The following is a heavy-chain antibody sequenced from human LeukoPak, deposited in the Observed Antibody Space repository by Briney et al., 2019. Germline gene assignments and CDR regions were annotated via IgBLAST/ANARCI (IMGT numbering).Heavy chain of an antibody. D-gene: IGHD3-3*01. CDR2: IYSGGST. Sequence: PGGSLRLSCAASGFTVSSNYMSWVRQAPGKGLEGGSVIYSGGSTYYADSVKGRLTISRENSKNTRCLEMKSLRAEDTAVYYCARDRSGDDGFWSVYYTNCFDPWGQGTLVTVSS. V-gene: IGHV3-53*01. CDR3: ARDRSGDDGFWSVYYTNCFDP. J-gene: IGHJ5*02. CDR1: GFTVSSNY.